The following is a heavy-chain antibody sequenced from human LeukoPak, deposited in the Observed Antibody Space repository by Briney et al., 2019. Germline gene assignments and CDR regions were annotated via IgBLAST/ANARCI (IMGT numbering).Heavy chain of an antibody. J-gene: IGHJ5*02. CDR3: ARPRIAAAGAFNWFNP. CDR2: IYYSGST. CDR1: GGSISSSSYY. V-gene: IGHV4-39*07. D-gene: IGHD6-13*01. Sequence: SETLSLTCTVSGGSISSSSYYWGWIRQPPGKGLEWIGSIYYSGSTNYNPSLKSRVTISVDTSKNQFSLKLSSVTAADTAVYYCARPRIAAAGAFNWFNPWGQGTLVTVSS.